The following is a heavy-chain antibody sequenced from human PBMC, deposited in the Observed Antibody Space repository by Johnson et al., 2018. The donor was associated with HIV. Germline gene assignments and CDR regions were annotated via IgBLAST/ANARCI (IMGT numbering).Heavy chain of an antibody. CDR3: ARGGGSYDAGDAFDT. V-gene: IGHV3-33*08. CDR2: IRYDGSNK. J-gene: IGHJ3*02. CDR1: GLTFDDYA. D-gene: IGHD1-26*01. Sequence: VQVVESGGGLVQPGRSLRLSCAASGLTFDDYAMHWVRQAPGKGLEWVAFIRYDGSNKYYADSVKGRFTISRDNAKNSLYLQMNRLRAEDTAVYYCARGGGSYDAGDAFDTWGQGTMVTVSS.